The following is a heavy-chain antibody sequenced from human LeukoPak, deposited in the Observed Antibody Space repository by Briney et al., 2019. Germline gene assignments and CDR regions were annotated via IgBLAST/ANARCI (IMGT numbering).Heavy chain of an antibody. V-gene: IGHV3-23*01. J-gene: IGHJ4*02. D-gene: IGHD3-10*01. CDR1: GFTFSTFA. CDR3: ALFYYGSGSYFPHYFDY. CDR2: ISGSGGGA. Sequence: GGSLRLSCAASGFTFSTFAMSWVRQAPGKGLEWVSAISGSGGGAYYADSVKGRFTVSRDNSKNTLYLQMNSLRAEDTATYYCALFYYGSGSYFPHYFDYWGQGTLVTVSS.